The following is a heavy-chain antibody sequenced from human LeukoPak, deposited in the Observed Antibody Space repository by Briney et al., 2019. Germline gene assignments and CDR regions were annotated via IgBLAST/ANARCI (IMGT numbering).Heavy chain of an antibody. V-gene: IGHV4-39*01. CDR3: ARQFSAADLPYYYYGMDV. J-gene: IGHJ6*02. Sequence: PSETLSLTCTVSGGSISSSSYYWGWIRQPPGKGLEWIGSIYYSGSTYYNPSLKSRVTISVDTSKNQFSLKLSSVTAADTAVYYCARQFSAADLPYYYYGMDVWGQGTTVTVSS. CDR2: IYYSGST. CDR1: GGSISSSSYY. D-gene: IGHD6-13*01.